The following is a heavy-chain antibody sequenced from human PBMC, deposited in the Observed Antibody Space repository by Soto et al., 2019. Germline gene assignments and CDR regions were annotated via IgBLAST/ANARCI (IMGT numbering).Heavy chain of an antibody. V-gene: IGHV4-34*01. D-gene: IGHD1-1*01. J-gene: IGHJ4*02. CDR3: ASGVRHEDY. CDR2: INHSGST. Sequence: QVQLQQWGAGLLKPSETLSLTCAVYGGSFSGYYWSWIRQPPGKGLEWIGEINHSGSTNYNPSRKSRVTISVDTSKNQFALKLSAVTAADTAVYYCASGVRHEDYWGQGTLVTVSS. CDR1: GGSFSGYY.